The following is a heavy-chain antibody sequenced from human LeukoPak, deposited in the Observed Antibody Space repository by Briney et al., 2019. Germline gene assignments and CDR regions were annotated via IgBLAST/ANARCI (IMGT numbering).Heavy chain of an antibody. CDR2: INSRGSTI. D-gene: IGHD1-26*01. Sequence: GGSLRLSCAASGFIFTNYFMSWVRQAPGKGLEWVSYINSRGSTIYYADSVRGRFTISRDNAKNSLYLQMNSLKAEDTAIYYCAREVGTPQAFDIWGQGTMVTVSS. J-gene: IGHJ3*02. V-gene: IGHV3-11*04. CDR3: AREVGTPQAFDI. CDR1: GFIFTNYF.